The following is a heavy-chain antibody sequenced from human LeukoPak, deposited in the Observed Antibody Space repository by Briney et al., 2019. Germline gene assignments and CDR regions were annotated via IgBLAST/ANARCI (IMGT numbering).Heavy chain of an antibody. D-gene: IGHD3-10*02. Sequence: GGSLRLSCTASEFTFRDYVMSWVRQAPGKGLEWVSYISSSGSTIYYADSVKGRFTISRDNAKNSLYLQMNSLRAEDTAVYYCAELGITMIGGVWGKGTTVTISS. V-gene: IGHV3-48*03. CDR1: EFTFRDYV. CDR2: ISSSGSTI. J-gene: IGHJ6*04. CDR3: AELGITMIGGV.